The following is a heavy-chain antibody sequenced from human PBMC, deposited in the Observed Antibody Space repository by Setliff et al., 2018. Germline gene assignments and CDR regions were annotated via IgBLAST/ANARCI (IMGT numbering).Heavy chain of an antibody. D-gene: IGHD3-22*01. CDR2: MNPNSGNT. CDR1: GYTFTSYD. CDR3: ARDGLYDSYDI. V-gene: IGHV1-8*03. J-gene: IGHJ3*02. Sequence: ASVKVSCKASGYTFTSYDINWVRQATGQGLEWMGWMNPNSGNTGYAQKFQGRVTITADEPTSTAYMELSSLRSADTAVYYCARDGLYDSYDIWGQGTMVTVSS.